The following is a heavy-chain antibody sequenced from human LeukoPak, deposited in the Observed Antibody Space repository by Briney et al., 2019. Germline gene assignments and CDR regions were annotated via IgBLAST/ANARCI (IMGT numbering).Heavy chain of an antibody. CDR3: ARASSSRGNYYYYMDV. Sequence: SETLSLTCSVSGGAISSYYWSWIRQPPGKGLEWIGFIYYSGSTNYNPSLKSRVTVSVDTSKNQFSLKLSSVTAADTAVYYCARASSSRGNYYYYMDVWGKGTTVTVSS. V-gene: IGHV4-59*01. CDR1: GGAISSYY. CDR2: IYYSGST. J-gene: IGHJ6*03. D-gene: IGHD6-6*01.